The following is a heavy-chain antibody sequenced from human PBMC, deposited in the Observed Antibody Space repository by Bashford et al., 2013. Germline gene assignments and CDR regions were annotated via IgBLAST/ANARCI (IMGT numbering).Heavy chain of an antibody. CDR2: FDPEDGET. J-gene: IGHJ4*02. D-gene: IGHD2-21*02. CDR1: GYTLTELS. Sequence: VASVKVSCKVSGYTLTELSMHWVRQAPGKGLEWMGGFDPEDGETIYAQKMEGRVTLTRDTSTSTVYMELNSLRSEDTAIYYCATVAIYTAAPTHDWGQGTLVTVSS. CDR3: ATVAIYTAAPTHD. V-gene: IGHV1-24*01.